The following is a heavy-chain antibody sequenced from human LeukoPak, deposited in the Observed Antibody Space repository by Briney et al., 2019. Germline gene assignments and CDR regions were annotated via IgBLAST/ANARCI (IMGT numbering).Heavy chain of an antibody. Sequence: GGSLRLSCAASGFTFSSYWMSWVRQAPGKGLEWVANIKQDGSEKYYVDSVKGRFTISRDTSNKTAYLEMNSLRVDDTAVYYCAKDVISRQMITLGLGFWGQGTLVTGSS. D-gene: IGHD1-20*01. J-gene: IGHJ4*02. CDR2: IKQDGSEK. V-gene: IGHV3-7*01. CDR1: GFTFSSYW. CDR3: AKDVISRQMITLGLGF.